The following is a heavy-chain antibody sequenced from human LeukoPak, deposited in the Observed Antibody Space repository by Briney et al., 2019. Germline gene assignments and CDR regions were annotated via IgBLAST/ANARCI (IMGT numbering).Heavy chain of an antibody. V-gene: IGHV3-7*01. J-gene: IGHJ4*02. CDR1: GFTLSSYW. D-gene: IGHD3-22*01. CDR2: IKRDGSEK. CDR3: ARDGDVSGYSD. Sequence: GGSLRLSCAASGFTLSSYWMSWVRQAPGKGLEWVANIKRDGSEKYYVDSVKGRFAISRDNAKNSLYLQMNSLRAEDTAVYYCARDGDVSGYSDWGQGTLVTVSS.